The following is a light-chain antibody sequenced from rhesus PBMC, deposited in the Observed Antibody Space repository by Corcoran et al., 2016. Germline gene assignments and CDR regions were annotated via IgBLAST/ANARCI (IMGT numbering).Light chain of an antibody. J-gene: IGKJ3*01. CDR2: GAS. V-gene: IGKV3-42*03. CDR1: QSVSSS. Sequence: EIVLTQSPATLSLSPGERATLSCRASQSVSSSLAWYQQKPGQVPRLLIYGASSRATGIPDRFRCMWSGTDFALTISSLEPEDFAVYYGQQYSNWPLFTFGPGTKLDIK. CDR3: QQYSNWPLFT.